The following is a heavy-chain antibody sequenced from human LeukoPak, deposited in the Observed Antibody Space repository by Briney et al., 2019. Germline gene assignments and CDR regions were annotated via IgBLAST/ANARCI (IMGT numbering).Heavy chain of an antibody. J-gene: IGHJ5*02. CDR1: GFTVSSNY. CDR2: IYSGGST. Sequence: QTGGSLRLSCAASGFTVSSNYMSWIRQAPGKGLEWVSVIYSGGSTYYADSVKGRFTISRDNSKNTLYLQMNSLRAEDTAVYYCARGPRRGWFDPWGQGTLVTVSS. CDR3: ARGPRRGWFDP. D-gene: IGHD3-10*01. V-gene: IGHV3-66*01.